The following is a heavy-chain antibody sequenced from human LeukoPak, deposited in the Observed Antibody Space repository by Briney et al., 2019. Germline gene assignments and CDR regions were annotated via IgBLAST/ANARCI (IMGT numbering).Heavy chain of an antibody. J-gene: IGHJ4*02. CDR2: IGTAGDT. D-gene: IGHD6-19*01. V-gene: IGHV3-13*01. CDR3: AGAGSETQWRAFDF. CDR1: GFTFTSYS. Sequence: GGSLRLSCAASGFTFTSYSMNWVRQAPGKGLEWVSGIGTAGDTYYAGSVKGRFTISRENAKNSLYLQMNSLTAGDTAVYYCAGAGSETQWRAFDFWGQGALVTVFS.